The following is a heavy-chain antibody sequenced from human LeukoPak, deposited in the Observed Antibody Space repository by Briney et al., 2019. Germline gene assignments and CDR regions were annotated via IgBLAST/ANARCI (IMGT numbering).Heavy chain of an antibody. V-gene: IGHV4-39*07. CDR1: GGSISTSNYY. D-gene: IGHD7-27*01. J-gene: IGHJ4*02. CDR2: INHSGST. CDR3: ARGTNWGFEY. Sequence: PSETLSLTCTVSGGSISTSNYYWSWIRQPPGKGLEWIGEINHSGSTKNNPSLKSRVTISVDTSKNQISLKLSSVTAADTAVYYCARGTNWGFEYWGQGTLVTVSS.